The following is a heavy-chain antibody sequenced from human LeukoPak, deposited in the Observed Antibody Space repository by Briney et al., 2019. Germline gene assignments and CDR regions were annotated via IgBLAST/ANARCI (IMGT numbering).Heavy chain of an antibody. Sequence: GGSLRLPCAASGFTISNHWMHWVRQAPGKGLVWVSRINSDRRRTSYADSVKGRFTISRDNAKNTLYLQMNSLRPDDTAVYYCAREVEVVPATMGAYYYYYMDVWGKGTTVTVSS. CDR2: INSDRRRT. D-gene: IGHD2-2*01. CDR3: AREVEVVPATMGAYYYYYMDV. V-gene: IGHV3-74*01. CDR1: GFTISNHW. J-gene: IGHJ6*03.